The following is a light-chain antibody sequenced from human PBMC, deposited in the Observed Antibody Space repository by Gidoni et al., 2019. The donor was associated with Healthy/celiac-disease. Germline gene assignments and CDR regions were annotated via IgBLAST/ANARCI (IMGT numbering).Light chain of an antibody. CDR1: QSVLYSSNNKNY. J-gene: IGKJ1*01. V-gene: IGKV4-1*01. CDR3: QQYYSTPPWT. Sequence: IVMTQSPDSLAVSLGERATINCKSSQSVLYSSNNKNYLAWYQQKPGQPPKLLIYWASTRESGVPERLSGSGSGTDFTLTISSLQAEDVAVYYCQQYYSTPPWTFGQGTKVEIK. CDR2: WAS.